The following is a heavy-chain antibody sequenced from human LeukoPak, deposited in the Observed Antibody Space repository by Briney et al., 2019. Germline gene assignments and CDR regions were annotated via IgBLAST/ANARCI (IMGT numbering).Heavy chain of an antibody. V-gene: IGHV3-23*01. CDR3: AKVLQLWSRGYYFDY. CDR1: GFTFSSYA. Sequence: GGSLRLSCAAPGFTFSSYAMSWVRQAPGKGLEWVSAISGSGGSTYYADSVKGRFTISRDNSKNTLYLQMNSLRAEDTAVYYCAKVLQLWSRGYYFDYWGQGTLVTVSS. D-gene: IGHD5-18*01. J-gene: IGHJ4*02. CDR2: ISGSGGST.